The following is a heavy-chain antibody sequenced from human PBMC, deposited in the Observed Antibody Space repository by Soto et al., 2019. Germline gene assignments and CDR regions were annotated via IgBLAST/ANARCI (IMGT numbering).Heavy chain of an antibody. D-gene: IGHD2-21*02. CDR1: AFSLSTGGVG. CDR3: IQSRCGGDCLQSYASYYYYGMDV. V-gene: IGHV2-5*02. CDR2: IYWDDDK. Sequence: QITLKESGPTLVKPTQTLTLTCTFSAFSLSTGGVGVGWIRQPPGKALEWLALIYWDDDKRYSPSLRSRLTLTKDTSQNHVVLTMTNMDPVDTATYYCIQSRCGGDCLQSYASYYYYGMDVWGQGTTVTVSS. J-gene: IGHJ6*02.